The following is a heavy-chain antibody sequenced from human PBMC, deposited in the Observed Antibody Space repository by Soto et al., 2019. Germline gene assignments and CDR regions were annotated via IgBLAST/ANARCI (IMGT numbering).Heavy chain of an antibody. V-gene: IGHV3-9*01. CDR3: AISQDRGGRTTFIY. D-gene: IGHD3-16*01. Sequence: GGSLRLSCAVSGFTFDDNAMHWVRQAPEKGLEWVSGINWKSDIGYADSVKGRFTISRDNAENSLYLQMNGLRAEDTALYYCAISQDRGGRTTFIYWGQGTQVTVSS. CDR1: GFTFDDNA. CDR2: INWKSDI. J-gene: IGHJ4*02.